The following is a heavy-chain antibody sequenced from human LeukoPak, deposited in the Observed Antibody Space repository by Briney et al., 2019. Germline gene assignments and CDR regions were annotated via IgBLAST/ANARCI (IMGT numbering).Heavy chain of an antibody. CDR3: AKDSKNTAVAPFYYYYMDV. J-gene: IGHJ6*03. CDR1: GFTFSSYG. Sequence: PGGSLRLSCAASGFTFSSYGMHWVRQAPGKGLEWVAFIRYDGSNKYYADSVKGRFTTSRDNSKNTVYLQMNSLRVEDTALYYCAKDSKNTAVAPFYYYYMDVWGKGTTVTVSS. D-gene: IGHD5-18*01. CDR2: IRYDGSNK. V-gene: IGHV3-30*02.